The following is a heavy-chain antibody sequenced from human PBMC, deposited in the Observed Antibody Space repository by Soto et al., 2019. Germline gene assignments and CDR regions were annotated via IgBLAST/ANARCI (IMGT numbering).Heavy chain of an antibody. V-gene: IGHV4-30-4*01. D-gene: IGHD3-3*01. CDR2: IYYSGST. J-gene: IGHJ4*02. CDR1: GGSISSGDYY. Sequence: QVQLQESGPGLVKPSQTLSLTCTVSGGSISSGDYYWSWIRQPPGKGLEWIGYIYYSGSTYYNPSLTSRVTISVDTSKNQFSLKLSSVTAADTAVYYCARAVGDFWSGYPIDYWGQGTLVTVSS. CDR3: ARAVGDFWSGYPIDY.